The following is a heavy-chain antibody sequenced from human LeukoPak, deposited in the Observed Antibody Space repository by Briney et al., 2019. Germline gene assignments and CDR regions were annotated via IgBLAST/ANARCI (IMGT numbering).Heavy chain of an antibody. V-gene: IGHV3-53*01. D-gene: IGHD3-22*01. CDR1: GFAVSRNY. CDR3: ARKTDTSGSGDY. J-gene: IGHJ4*02. CDR2: IYSGGTT. Sequence: GGSLRLSCAASGFAVSRNYMTWVRQAPGKGPECVSIIYSGGTTYYADSVKGRFTISRDNSKNTLYLQMNSLRAEDTAVYYCARKTDTSGSGDYWGQGTLVTVSS.